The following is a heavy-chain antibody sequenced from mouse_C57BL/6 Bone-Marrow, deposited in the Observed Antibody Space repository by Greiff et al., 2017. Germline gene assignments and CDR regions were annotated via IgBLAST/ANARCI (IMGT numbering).Heavy chain of an antibody. CDR2: ISYCGST. CDR3: ARSFYYGNYEAMDY. D-gene: IGHD2-1*01. CDR1: GYSITSDY. V-gene: IGHV3-8*01. Sequence: EVKLVESGPGLAKPSQTLSLTCSVTGYSITSDYWNWIRKFPGNKLEYMGYISYCGSTYYNPSLNSRISITRDTSKKQYYLQLNSVTTEDTATYYCARSFYYGNYEAMDYWGKGTSVTVSS. J-gene: IGHJ4*01.